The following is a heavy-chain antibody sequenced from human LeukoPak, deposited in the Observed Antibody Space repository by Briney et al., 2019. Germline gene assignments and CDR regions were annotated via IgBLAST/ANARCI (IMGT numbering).Heavy chain of an antibody. CDR3: ARAPVAGLDP. CDR1: GGSFSGYY. J-gene: IGHJ5*02. V-gene: IGHV4-34*01. CDR2: INHSGST. Sequence: SETLSLTCAVYGGSFSGYYWSWIRQPPGKGLEWIGEINHSGSTNYNPSLKSRVTISVDTSKNQFSLKLSSVTAADTAVYYCARAPVAGLDPWGQGTLVTVSS.